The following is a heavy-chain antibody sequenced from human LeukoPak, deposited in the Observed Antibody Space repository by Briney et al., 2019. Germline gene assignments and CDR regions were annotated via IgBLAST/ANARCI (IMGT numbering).Heavy chain of an antibody. Sequence: ASVKVSCKASGGTFSSYAISWVRQAPGQGLEWMGGIIPIFGTANYAQKFQGRVTITADESTSTAYMELSSLRSEDTAVYYCARGPRSMVRGVIMDYWGQGTPVTVSS. D-gene: IGHD3-10*01. V-gene: IGHV1-69*01. J-gene: IGHJ4*02. CDR1: GGTFSSYA. CDR2: IIPIFGTA. CDR3: ARGPRSMVRGVIMDY.